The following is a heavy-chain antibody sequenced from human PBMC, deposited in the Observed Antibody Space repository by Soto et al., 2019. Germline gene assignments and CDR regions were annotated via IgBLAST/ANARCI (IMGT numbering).Heavy chain of an antibody. V-gene: IGHV3-73*01. CDR3: TRQSDFWSGSPTSYYYGMDV. CDR2: IRSKAISYAT. Sequence: PGGSLRLSCVASGFTFSGSAMHWVRQASGKGLEWAGRIRSKAISYATAYAASVKGRFTISRDDSKNTAYLQMNSLKTEDTAVYYCTRQSDFWSGSPTSYYYGMDVWGQGTTVTVSS. CDR1: GFTFSGSA. J-gene: IGHJ6*01. D-gene: IGHD3-3*01.